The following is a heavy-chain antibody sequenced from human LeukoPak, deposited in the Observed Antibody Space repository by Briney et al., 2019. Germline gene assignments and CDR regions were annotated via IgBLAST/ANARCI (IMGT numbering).Heavy chain of an antibody. CDR1: GHIFTGYY. V-gene: IGHV1-2*02. D-gene: IGHD5-24*01. Sequence: ASVKVSCKDSGHIFTGYYIHWVRQAPGQGPEWMGYINPNTGGTKYAQKFQDRVTMTRDTSISTAYMELSRLRSDDTAVYYCARVRDGNTVDFDYWGQGTLVTVSS. J-gene: IGHJ4*02. CDR3: ARVRDGNTVDFDY. CDR2: INPNTGGT.